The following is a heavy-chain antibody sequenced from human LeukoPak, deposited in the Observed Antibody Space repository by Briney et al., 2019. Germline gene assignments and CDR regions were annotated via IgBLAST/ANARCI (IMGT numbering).Heavy chain of an antibody. V-gene: IGHV4-61*02. CDR3: ARDYRYGDFHLV. CDR1: GGSISSGSYY. CDR2: IYTSGST. D-gene: IGHD4-17*01. J-gene: IGHJ6*04. Sequence: PSETLSLTCTVSGGSISSGSYYWSWIRQPAGKGLEWIGRIYTSGSTNYNPSLKSRVTISVDTSKNQFSLKLSSVTAADTAVYYCARDYRYGDFHLVWGKGTTVTVSS.